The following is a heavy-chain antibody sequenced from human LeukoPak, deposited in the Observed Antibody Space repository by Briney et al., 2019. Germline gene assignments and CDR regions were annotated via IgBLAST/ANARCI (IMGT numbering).Heavy chain of an antibody. CDR2: INPNSGGT. D-gene: IGHD6-19*01. CDR1: GYTFTGYY. J-gene: IGHJ4*02. Sequence: ASVKVSCKASGYTFTGYYMHWVRQAPGQGLEWMGWINPNSGGTNYAQKFQGRVTMTRDTSISTAYMELSRLRSDDTAVYYCARALSLPQDSSGWYAFDYWGQGTLVTVPS. V-gene: IGHV1-2*02. CDR3: ARALSLPQDSSGWYAFDY.